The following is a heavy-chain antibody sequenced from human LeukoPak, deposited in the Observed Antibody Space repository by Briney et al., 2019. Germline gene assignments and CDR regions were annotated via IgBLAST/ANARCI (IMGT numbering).Heavy chain of an antibody. V-gene: IGHV3-20*04. J-gene: IGHJ4*02. CDR1: GFTFDDYG. D-gene: IGHD2-2*01. Sequence: PGGSLRLSCAASGFTFDDYGMGWVRQAPGKGLEWVSGINWNGGSTGYADSVKGRFTISRDNAKNSLYLQMNSLRAEDTAVYYCARRYCSSTSCYYFDYWGQGTLVTVSS. CDR3: ARRYCSSTSCYYFDY. CDR2: INWNGGST.